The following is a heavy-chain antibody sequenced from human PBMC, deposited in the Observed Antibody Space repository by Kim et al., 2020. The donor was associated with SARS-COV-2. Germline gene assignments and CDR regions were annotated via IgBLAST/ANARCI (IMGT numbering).Heavy chain of an antibody. Sequence: GGSLRLSCAASGFTFGDYAMHWVRQAPGKGLEWVSGISWNSGSIGYADSVKGRFTISRDNAKNSLYLQMNSLRAEDTALYYCAKEDRNYDFWSGSQGNWFDPWGQGTLVTVSS. CDR2: ISWNSGSI. CDR1: GFTFGDYA. D-gene: IGHD3-3*01. CDR3: AKEDRNYDFWSGSQGNWFDP. V-gene: IGHV3-9*01. J-gene: IGHJ5*02.